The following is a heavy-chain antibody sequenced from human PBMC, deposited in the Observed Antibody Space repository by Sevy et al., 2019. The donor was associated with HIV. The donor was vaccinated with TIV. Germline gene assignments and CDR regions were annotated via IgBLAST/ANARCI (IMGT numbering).Heavy chain of an antibody. CDR3: ARAHTSTWNFDY. CDR1: GFTFSNYW. D-gene: IGHD6-13*01. Sequence: GGSLRLSCAASGFTFSNYWMHWVRRAPGKGLVWVSRISSDGTNTIYADSVKGRFTLSRDNAKNTLYLHMDSLTAEDTAVYYCARAHTSTWNFDYWGQGTLVTVSS. J-gene: IGHJ4*02. CDR2: ISSDGTNT. V-gene: IGHV3-74*01.